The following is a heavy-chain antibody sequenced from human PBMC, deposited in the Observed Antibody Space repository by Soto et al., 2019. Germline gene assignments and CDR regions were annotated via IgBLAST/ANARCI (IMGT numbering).Heavy chain of an antibody. Sequence: GGSLRLSCVGSGFTFSNFSINWVRQAPGKGLEWVSSISSRSDIYYADSLKGRFTISRDNAKNSVSLQMNSLRAEDTAVYYCAREYTASPLAYGLDVWGQGTTVTVSS. D-gene: IGHD2-2*02. CDR3: AREYTASPLAYGLDV. J-gene: IGHJ6*02. V-gene: IGHV3-21*01. CDR1: GFTFSNFS. CDR2: ISSRSDI.